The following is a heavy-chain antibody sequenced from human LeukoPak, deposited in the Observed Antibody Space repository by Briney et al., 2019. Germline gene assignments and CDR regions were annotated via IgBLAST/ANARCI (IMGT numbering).Heavy chain of an antibody. V-gene: IGHV3-23*01. J-gene: IGHJ6*02. D-gene: IGHD3-10*01. Sequence: PGGSLRLSCAASGFTFSSYAMSWVRQAPGKGLEWVSAISGSGGSTYYADSVKGRFTISRDNAKNSLYLQMNSLRAEDTALYYCAKEFRRTMVRGSSMDVWGQGTTVTVSS. CDR1: GFTFSSYA. CDR3: AKEFRRTMVRGSSMDV. CDR2: ISGSGGST.